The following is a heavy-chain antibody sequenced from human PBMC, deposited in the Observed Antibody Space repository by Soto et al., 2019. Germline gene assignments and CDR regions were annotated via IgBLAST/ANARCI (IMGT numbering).Heavy chain of an antibody. CDR3: AAPSGRIGTKYGTGRGSLYYYGMDV. J-gene: IGHJ6*02. V-gene: IGHV1-46*01. D-gene: IGHD1-1*01. CDR2: INPSGGST. CDR1: GYTFTSYN. Sequence: ASVKVSCKASGYTFTSYNMHWVRQAPGQGPEWMGIINPSGGSTSYAQKFQGRVTMTRDTSTSTVYMELSSLRSEDTAVYYCAAPSGRIGTKYGTGRGSLYYYGMDVWGQGTTVTVSS.